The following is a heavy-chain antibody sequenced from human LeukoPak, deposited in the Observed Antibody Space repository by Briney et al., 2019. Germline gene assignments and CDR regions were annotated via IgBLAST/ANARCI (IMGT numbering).Heavy chain of an antibody. D-gene: IGHD5-18*01. CDR3: AKIPQPTYSYGYGDYFDY. CDR2: IKSKTDGGTT. V-gene: IGHV3-15*01. CDR1: GFTFSNAW. Sequence: GGSLRLSCAASGFTFSNAWMSWVRQAPGKGLEWVGRIKSKTDGGTTDYAAPVKGRFTISRDDSKNTLYLQMNSLRAEDTAVYYCAKIPQPTYSYGYGDYFDYWGQGTLVTVSS. J-gene: IGHJ4*02.